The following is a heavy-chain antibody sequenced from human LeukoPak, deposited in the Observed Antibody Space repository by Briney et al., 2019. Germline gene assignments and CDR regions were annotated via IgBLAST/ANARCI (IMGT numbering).Heavy chain of an antibody. D-gene: IGHD1-26*01. J-gene: IGHJ4*02. V-gene: IGHV1-69*13. CDR1: GGTFSSYA. CDR3: ATEVVGATTSKPYDY. Sequence: ASVKVSCKASGGTFSSYAISWVRQAPGQGLEWMGGIIPIFGTANYAQKFQVRVTITADESTSTAYMELSSLRSEDTAVYYCATEVVGATTSKPYDYWGQGTLVTVSS. CDR2: IIPIFGTA.